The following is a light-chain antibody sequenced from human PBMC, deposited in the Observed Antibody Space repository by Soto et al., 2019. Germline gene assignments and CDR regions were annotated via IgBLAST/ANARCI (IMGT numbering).Light chain of an antibody. CDR2: DAS. CDR3: QQRSNWPWT. CDR1: QSVSSY. Sequence: EIVLTQSPATQSLSPGERATLSCRASQSVSSYLAWYQQKPGQAPRLLIYDASNRATGTPARFSGSGSGTDFTLTISSLEPEDFAVYYCQQRSNWPWTFGQGTKVDIK. V-gene: IGKV3-11*01. J-gene: IGKJ1*01.